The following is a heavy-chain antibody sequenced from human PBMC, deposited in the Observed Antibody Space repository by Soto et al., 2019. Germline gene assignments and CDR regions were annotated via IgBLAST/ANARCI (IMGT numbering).Heavy chain of an antibody. CDR3: ARDRKDARSCYYAGFDY. CDR1: GFTFSSYG. V-gene: IGHV3-33*01. Sequence: QVQPVESGGGVVQPGRSLRLSCAVSGFTFSSYGMNWVRQAPGTGLEWVAAIYYDGSNKYYADSVRGRFTISRDNFKNTLYLHMNSLRAEDTAVYYCARDRKDARSCYYAGFDYWGQGTLVTVSS. J-gene: IGHJ4*02. CDR2: IYYDGSNK. D-gene: IGHD3-22*01.